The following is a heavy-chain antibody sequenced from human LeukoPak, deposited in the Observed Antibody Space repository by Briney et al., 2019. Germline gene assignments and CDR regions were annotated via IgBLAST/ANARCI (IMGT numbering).Heavy chain of an antibody. V-gene: IGHV3-23*01. CDR2: VSGSGGGT. Sequence: PGRSLRLSCTASGFTFSTYAMSWVRQAPGKGLEWVSGVSGSGGGTYYADSVKGRFTVSRDNSKNTLHLQMSSLRVEDTAVYYCARVWRGNTYGPGDYWGQGTLVHVSS. D-gene: IGHD5-18*01. CDR1: GFTFSTYA. J-gene: IGHJ4*02. CDR3: ARVWRGNTYGPGDY.